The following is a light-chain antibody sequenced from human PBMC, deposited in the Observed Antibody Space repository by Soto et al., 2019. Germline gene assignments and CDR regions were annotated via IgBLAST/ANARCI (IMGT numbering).Light chain of an antibody. J-gene: IGLJ1*01. CDR3: SSYTSSRAYV. CDR2: EVS. Sequence: QSALTQSASVSGSPGQSITISCTGTSSDVGGYNYVSWYQQQSGKAPKLMIHEVSNRPSGVSNRFSGSKSGNTASLTISGLQAEDEADYYCSSYTSSRAYVFGIGTKVTAL. V-gene: IGLV2-14*01. CDR1: SSDVGGYNY.